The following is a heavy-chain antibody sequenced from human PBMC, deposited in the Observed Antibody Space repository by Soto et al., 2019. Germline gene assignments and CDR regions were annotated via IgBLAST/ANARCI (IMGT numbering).Heavy chain of an antibody. Sequence: PSETLSLTCTVSGGSINSGDYYWSWIRQPPGKGLEWIGYIYYSGSTYYNPSLKSRVTISVDTSKNQFSLKLSSVTAADTAVYYCARYFEYSSSPGWFDPWGQGTLVTISS. CDR2: IYYSGST. J-gene: IGHJ5*02. D-gene: IGHD6-6*01. CDR1: GGSINSGDYY. V-gene: IGHV4-30-4*01. CDR3: ARYFEYSSSPGWFDP.